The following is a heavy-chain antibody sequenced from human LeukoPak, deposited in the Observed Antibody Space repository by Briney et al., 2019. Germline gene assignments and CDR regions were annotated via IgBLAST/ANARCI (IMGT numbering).Heavy chain of an antibody. CDR3: ARALYYDSSGYYALDGY. D-gene: IGHD3-22*01. V-gene: IGHV1-46*01. CDR2: INPSGGST. J-gene: IGHJ4*02. Sequence: ASVKVSCKASGGTFTSYYMHWVRQAPGQGLEWMGIINPSGGSTSYAQKFQGRVTMTRDTSTSTVYMELSSLRSEDTAVYYCARALYYDSSGYYALDGYWGQGTLVTVSS. CDR1: GGTFTSYY.